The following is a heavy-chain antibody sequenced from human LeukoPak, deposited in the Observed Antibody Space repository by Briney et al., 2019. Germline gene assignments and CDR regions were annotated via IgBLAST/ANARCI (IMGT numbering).Heavy chain of an antibody. CDR1: GFTFSNYA. CDR3: ARDQIVVAPGSSRYYNYGMDV. D-gene: IGHD2-2*01. V-gene: IGHV3-30*04. J-gene: IGHJ6*02. Sequence: GGSLRLSCAASGFTFSNYAMHWVRQAPGKGLEWVAVMSYDGSNKYYADSVQGRFIISRDQSKNTLYLQMNSLRVEDTAIYYCARDQIVVAPGSSRYYNYGMDVWGQGTPVTVSS. CDR2: MSYDGSNK.